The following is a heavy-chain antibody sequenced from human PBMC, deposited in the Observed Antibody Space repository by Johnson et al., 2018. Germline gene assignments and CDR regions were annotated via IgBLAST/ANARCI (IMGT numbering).Heavy chain of an antibody. V-gene: IGHV3-23*04. Sequence: EVQLVESGGGLVQPGGSLRLSCAASGFTFSNYAMSWVRQAPGKGLEWVSAVSVSGSSTYYADSVKGRFMISRDNSKDTLHLQMNSLRAVDTAVYYCAKDPGYGTSWYFVNTFDIWGQGTMVSVSS. CDR2: VSVSGSST. J-gene: IGHJ3*02. D-gene: IGHD6-13*01. CDR3: AKDPGYGTSWYFVNTFDI. CDR1: GFTFSNYA.